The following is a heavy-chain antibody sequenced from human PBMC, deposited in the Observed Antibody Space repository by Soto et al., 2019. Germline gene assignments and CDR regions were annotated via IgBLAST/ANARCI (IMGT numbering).Heavy chain of an antibody. CDR1: GYTFTGYY. D-gene: IGHD2-15*01. V-gene: IGHV1-2*04. CDR2: INPNSGGT. CDR3: ARGGVYCSGGSCYSEGPDWYYYYGMDV. J-gene: IGHJ6*02. Sequence: ASVKVSCKASGYTFTGYYMHWVRQAPGQGLEWMGWINPNSGGTNYAQKFQGWVTMTRDTSISTAYMELSRLRSDDTAVYYCARGGVYCSGGSCYSEGPDWYYYYGMDVWGQGTTVTVSS.